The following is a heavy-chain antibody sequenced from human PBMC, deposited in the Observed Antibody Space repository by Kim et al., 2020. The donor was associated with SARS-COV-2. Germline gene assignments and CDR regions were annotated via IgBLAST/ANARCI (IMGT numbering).Heavy chain of an antibody. D-gene: IGHD6-13*01. Sequence: LKSRVTISVDTSKNQFSLKLSSVTAADTAVYYCARASISIAAATNGMDVWGQGTTVTVSS. J-gene: IGHJ6*02. V-gene: IGHV4-34*01. CDR3: ARASISIAAATNGMDV.